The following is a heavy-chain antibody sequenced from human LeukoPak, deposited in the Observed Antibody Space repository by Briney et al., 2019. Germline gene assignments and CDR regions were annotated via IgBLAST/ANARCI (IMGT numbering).Heavy chain of an antibody. CDR1: GGSISSYH. Sequence: SETLSLTCTVSGGSISSYHWSWIRQPPGKGLEWIGYIYYSGSTNYNPSLKGRVTISVDTSKNQFSLKLSSVTAADTAVYYCARAASSSWYGYYYYYMDVWGKGTTVTISS. J-gene: IGHJ6*03. D-gene: IGHD6-13*01. V-gene: IGHV4-59*01. CDR3: ARAASSSWYGYYYYYMDV. CDR2: IYYSGST.